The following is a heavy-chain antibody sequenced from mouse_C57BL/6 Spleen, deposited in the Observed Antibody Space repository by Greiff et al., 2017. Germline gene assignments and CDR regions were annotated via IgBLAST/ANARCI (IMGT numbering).Heavy chain of an antibody. CDR1: GYTFTTYP. V-gene: IGHV1-47*01. Sequence: QVHVKQSGAELVKPGASVKMSCKASGYTFTTYPIEWMKQNHGKSLEWIGNFHPYNDDTKYNEKFKGKATLTVEKSSSTVYLELSRLTSDDSAVYYCARGDYDYDAWFAYWGQGTLVTVSA. CDR2: FHPYNDDT. CDR3: ARGDYDYDAWFAY. D-gene: IGHD2-4*01. J-gene: IGHJ3*01.